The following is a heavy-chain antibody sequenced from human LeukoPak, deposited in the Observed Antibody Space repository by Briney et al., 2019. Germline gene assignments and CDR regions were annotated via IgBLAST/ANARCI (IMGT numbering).Heavy chain of an antibody. J-gene: IGHJ6*03. V-gene: IGHV3-30*02. D-gene: IGHD2-15*01. Sequence: GGSLRLSCAASGFTFSSYGMHWVRQAPGKGLEWVAFIRYDEIDKYYADSVKGRFTISRDNSKNTLYLQMNSLRIEDTAVYYCAKDCCRGASPYHMDVWGKGTTVTVSS. CDR1: GFTFSSYG. CDR2: IRYDEIDK. CDR3: AKDCCRGASPYHMDV.